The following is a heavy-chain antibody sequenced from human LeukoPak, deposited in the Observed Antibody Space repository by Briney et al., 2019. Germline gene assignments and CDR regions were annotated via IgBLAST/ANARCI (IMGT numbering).Heavy chain of an antibody. D-gene: IGHD4-17*01. CDR3: ARDPGSYGDYSGDAFDI. CDR2: IYTSGST. J-gene: IGHJ3*02. CDR1: GGSISSYY. V-gene: IGHV4-4*07. Sequence: PSETLSLTCTVSGGSISSYYWSWIRQPAGKGLEWTGRIYTSGSTNYNPSLKSRVTVSVDTSKNQFSLKLSSVTAADTAVYYCARDPGSYGDYSGDAFDIWGQGTMVTVSS.